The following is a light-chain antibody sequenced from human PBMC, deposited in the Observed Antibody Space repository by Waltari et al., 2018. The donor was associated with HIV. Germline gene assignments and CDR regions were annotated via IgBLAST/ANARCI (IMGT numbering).Light chain of an antibody. Sequence: DIQMTQSPSTLSTSEGDRITITCRASQNIDTWLAWYQQKAGKAPKLLVYKASSLESGVQTRFSGSGSGTEFTLTISSLQPDDYATYYCQHYNTSSPWTFGQGTRVDI. J-gene: IGKJ1*01. V-gene: IGKV1-5*03. CDR1: QNIDTW. CDR2: KAS. CDR3: QHYNTSSPWT.